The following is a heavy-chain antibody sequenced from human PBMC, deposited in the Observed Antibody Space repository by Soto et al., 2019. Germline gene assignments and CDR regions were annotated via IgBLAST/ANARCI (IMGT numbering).Heavy chain of an antibody. V-gene: IGHV3-23*01. Sequence: PGGSLRLSCAASGFTFGSYAMTWVRQAPGKGLEGVSVISDSGGSTYYAESVKGRFTISRDNSKNTLYLQMNSLRAEDTAVYYCAKSIRFDPWGQGTLVTVS. D-gene: IGHD2-21*01. CDR1: GFTFGSYA. CDR3: AKSIRFDP. J-gene: IGHJ5*02. CDR2: ISDSGGST.